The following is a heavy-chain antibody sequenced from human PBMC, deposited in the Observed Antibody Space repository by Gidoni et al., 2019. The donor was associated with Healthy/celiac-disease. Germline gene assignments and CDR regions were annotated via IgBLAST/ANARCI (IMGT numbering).Heavy chain of an antibody. CDR2: IWYDGSNK. J-gene: IGHJ4*02. D-gene: IGHD5-18*01. V-gene: IGHV3-33*01. CDR3: AREGGYSYGRWGLDY. CDR1: GFPFSSYG. Sequence: QVQLVESGGGVVQPGRSLRLSCAASGFPFSSYGMHWVRQAPGKGLEWVAVIWYDGSNKYYADSVKGRFTISRDNSKNTLYLQMNSLRAEDTAVYYCAREGGYSYGRWGLDYWGQGTLVTVSS.